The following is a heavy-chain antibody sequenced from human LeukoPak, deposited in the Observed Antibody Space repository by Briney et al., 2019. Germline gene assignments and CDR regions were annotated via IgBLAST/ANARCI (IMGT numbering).Heavy chain of an antibody. CDR1: GGSISSSSYY. V-gene: IGHV4-39*07. J-gene: IGHJ4*02. CDR2: IYYSGST. Sequence: PSETLPLTCTVSGGSISSSSYYWGWIRQPPGKGLEWIGSIYYSGSTYYNPSLKSRVTISVDTSKNQFSLKLSSVTAADTAVYYCARDRGLSSSPFDYWGQGTLVTVSS. CDR3: ARDRGLSSSPFDY. D-gene: IGHD6-6*01.